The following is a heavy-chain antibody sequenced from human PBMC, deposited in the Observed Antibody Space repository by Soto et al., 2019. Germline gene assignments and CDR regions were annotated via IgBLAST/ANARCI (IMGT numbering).Heavy chain of an antibody. V-gene: IGHV3-49*03. CDR3: TRDPRITMIVVEPPDY. J-gene: IGHJ4*02. CDR1: GFTFGDYA. D-gene: IGHD3-22*01. CDR2: IRSKAYGGTT. Sequence: PGGSLRLSCTASGFTFGDYAMSWFRQAPGKGLEWVGFIRSKAYGGTTEYAASVKGRFTISRDDSKSIAYLQMNSLKTEDTAVYYCTRDPRITMIVVEPPDYWGQGTLVTVSS.